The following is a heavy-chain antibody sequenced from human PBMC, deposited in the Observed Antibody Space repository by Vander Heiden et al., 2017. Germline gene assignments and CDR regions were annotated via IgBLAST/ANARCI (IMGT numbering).Heavy chain of an antibody. D-gene: IGHD4-17*01. V-gene: IGHV1-8*01. J-gene: IGHJ4*02. CDR2: MNPNSGNT. CDR3: ARGLSVTTWGDYFDY. CDR1: GYTFTSSD. Sequence: QVPLVQSGAEVKKPGASVTVSCKASGYTFTSSDINWVRQATGQGLEWMGWMNPNSGNTGYEQKFQGRVTMTRNTSISTAYMELSSLRSEDTAVYYCARGLSVTTWGDYFDYWGQGTLVTVSS.